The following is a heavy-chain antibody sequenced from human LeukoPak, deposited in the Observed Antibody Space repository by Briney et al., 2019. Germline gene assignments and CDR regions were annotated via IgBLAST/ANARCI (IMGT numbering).Heavy chain of an antibody. D-gene: IGHD2-21*01. CDR2: MYYRGTT. CDR1: GGSISSSSYH. V-gene: IGHV4-39*02. Sequence: PSETLALTRSVSGGSISSSSYHWGWIRQSPGKGLEWIGSMYYRGTTYENSSLKSRLTLSIDTSNSQFSLKLTSVTAADTAVYYCAREYSRSVVAGSRPDLWGQGLLVTVSS. J-gene: IGHJ4*02. CDR3: AREYSRSVVAGSRPDL.